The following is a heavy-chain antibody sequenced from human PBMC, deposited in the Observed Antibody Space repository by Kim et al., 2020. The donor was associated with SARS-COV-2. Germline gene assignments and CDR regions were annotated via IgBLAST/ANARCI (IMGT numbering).Heavy chain of an antibody. Sequence: SLKSRVTISVDTSKNQFSLKLSSVTAADTAVYYCARGRITMVRGVPTLDYWGQGTLVTVSS. V-gene: IGHV4-34*01. CDR3: ARGRITMVRGVPTLDY. D-gene: IGHD3-10*01. J-gene: IGHJ4*02.